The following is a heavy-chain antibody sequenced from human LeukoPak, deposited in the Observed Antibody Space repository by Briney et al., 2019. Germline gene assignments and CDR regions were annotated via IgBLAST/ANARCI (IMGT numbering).Heavy chain of an antibody. CDR2: IYYSGST. CDR3: ARHASVDGNWPRPLDY. Sequence: SETLSLTCTVSGGSISSSPYYCGWIRHPPRKGLEWIGNIYYSGSTYYNPSLKTRFTISVDTSKNQFSLKLTSVTAADTAVYYCARHASVDGNWPRPLDYWGQGSLVTVSS. D-gene: IGHD6-19*01. CDR1: GGSISSSPYY. V-gene: IGHV4-39*01. J-gene: IGHJ4*02.